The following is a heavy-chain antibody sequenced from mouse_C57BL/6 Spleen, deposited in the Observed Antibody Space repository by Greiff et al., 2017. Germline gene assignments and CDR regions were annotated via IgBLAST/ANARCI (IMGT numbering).Heavy chain of an antibody. D-gene: IGHD1-1*01. J-gene: IGHJ2*01. V-gene: IGHV1-82*01. CDR2: IYPGDGDT. CDR1: GYAFSSSW. CDR3: ASGTTVAFDY. Sequence: VQLQESGPELVKPGASVKISCKASGYAFSSSWMNWVKQRPGKGLEWIGRIYPGDGDTNYNGKFKGKATLTADKSSSTAYMQLSSLTSEDSAVYFCASGTTVAFDYWGQGTTLTVSS.